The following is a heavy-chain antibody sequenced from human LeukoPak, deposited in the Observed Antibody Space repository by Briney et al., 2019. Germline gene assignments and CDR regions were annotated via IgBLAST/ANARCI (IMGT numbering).Heavy chain of an antibody. V-gene: IGHV4-34*01. CDR2: INPRGST. D-gene: IGHD5-18*01. CDR3: ARVGYSYVINDWSRTGLGAYPTKYYYHMDV. CDR1: GGSFSDYY. Sequence: SETLSLTCAVYGGSFSDYYWSWIRQPPGKGLEWIGEINPRGSTNYSPSLKSRVTISVDTSKNQFSLKRSSVAAADTAVYFCARVGYSYVINDWSRTGLGAYPTKYYYHMDVWDKGTTVTVSS. J-gene: IGHJ6*03.